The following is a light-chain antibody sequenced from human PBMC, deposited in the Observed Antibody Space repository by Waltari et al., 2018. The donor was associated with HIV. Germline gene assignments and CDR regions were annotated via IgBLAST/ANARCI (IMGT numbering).Light chain of an antibody. CDR3: CSYANSYTV. CDR1: SSDVGGYNY. CDR2: DVY. V-gene: IGLV2-11*01. Sequence: QSALTQPRSVSGSPGPSVTISCTGTSSDVGGYNYVSWYQCHPGKAPKLIIYDVYKRPSGVPDRFSGSKSGNTASLIISGLQADDEADYYCCSYANSYTVFGGGTKVTVL. J-gene: IGLJ3*02.